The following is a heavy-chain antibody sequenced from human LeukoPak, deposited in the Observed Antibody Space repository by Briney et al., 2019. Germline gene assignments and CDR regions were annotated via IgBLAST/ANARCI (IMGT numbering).Heavy chain of an antibody. CDR1: GYTFTGYY. D-gene: IGHD6-13*01. CDR2: INPNSGGT. CDR3: ARRGYSSSWYSDEYYFDY. V-gene: IGHV1-2*02. J-gene: IGHJ4*02. Sequence: ASVKVSCKASGYTFTGYYMHWVRQAPGQGLEWMGWINPNSGGTNYAQKFQGRVTLTRDTSVTTAYMELSRLRSDDTAVYYCARRGYSSSWYSDEYYFDYWGQGTLVTVSS.